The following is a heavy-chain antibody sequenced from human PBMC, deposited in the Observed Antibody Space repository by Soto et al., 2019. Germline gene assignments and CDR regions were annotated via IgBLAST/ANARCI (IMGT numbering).Heavy chain of an antibody. D-gene: IGHD6-13*01. Sequence: PGGSLRLSCAASGFTFSSYWMSWVRQAPGKGLEWVANIKQDGSEKYYVDSVKGRFTISRDNAKNSLYLQMNSLRAEDTAVYYCAREKAGAAAGAQPYYYYYMDVWGKGTTVTVSS. V-gene: IGHV3-7*01. CDR3: AREKAGAAAGAQPYYYYYMDV. CDR1: GFTFSSYW. CDR2: IKQDGSEK. J-gene: IGHJ6*03.